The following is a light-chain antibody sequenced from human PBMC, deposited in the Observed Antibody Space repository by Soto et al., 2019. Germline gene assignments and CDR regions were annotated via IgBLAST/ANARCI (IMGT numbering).Light chain of an antibody. CDR2: KSS. V-gene: IGKV1-5*03. CDR1: QSISSW. Sequence: DIQMTQSPSTLSASVGDRVTITCRASQSISSWLAWYQQNPGKAPKLLIYKSSSLESGVPSRFSGSGSGTEVTLTISSLQPDDFATYYCQQYNSYPWTFGQGTKVEIK. J-gene: IGKJ1*01. CDR3: QQYNSYPWT.